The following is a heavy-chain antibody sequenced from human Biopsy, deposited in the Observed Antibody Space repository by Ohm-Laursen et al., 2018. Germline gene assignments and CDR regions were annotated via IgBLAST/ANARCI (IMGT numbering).Heavy chain of an antibody. CDR3: ARTPRDSFWSGSYKRGLWFDP. CDR1: GGSIISYY. CDR2: VYNGGIT. D-gene: IGHD3-3*01. Sequence: GTLSLTCSVSGGSIISYYWTWIRQPPGKGLEWIGHVYNGGITTYNPSLKSRATISKDTSKNQFSLQVNSVTAADTAVYYCARTPRDSFWSGSYKRGLWFDPWGQGTLVIVSS. V-gene: IGHV4-59*01. J-gene: IGHJ5*02.